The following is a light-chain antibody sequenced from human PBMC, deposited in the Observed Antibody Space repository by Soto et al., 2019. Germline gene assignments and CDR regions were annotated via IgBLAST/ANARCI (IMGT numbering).Light chain of an antibody. V-gene: IGKV1-33*01. CDR3: QHYDNVPYT. Sequence: DIQMTQSPSSLSASVGDRVTITCQASQDISNYLNWYQQKPGKAPKLLIYDASNLEIGVPSRFSGSGSGTEFTLTISSLQPEDIATYYCQHYDNVPYTFGQGTKVDI. CDR2: DAS. CDR1: QDISNY. J-gene: IGKJ2*01.